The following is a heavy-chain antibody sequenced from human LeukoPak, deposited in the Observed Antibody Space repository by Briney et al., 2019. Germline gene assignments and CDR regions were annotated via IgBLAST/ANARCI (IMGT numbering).Heavy chain of an antibody. CDR1: GGSIRSYY. J-gene: IGHJ4*02. V-gene: IGHV4-59*01. CDR2: IYNTGST. D-gene: IGHD5-24*01. CDR3: ARAGEVRDGYKGTFDY. Sequence: SETLSLTCTVSGGSIRSYYWSWIRQPTGKGLEWIGYIYNTGSTVYNPSLKSPVTISVDTSKNQFSLQLSSVTAADTAVYYCARAGEVRDGYKGTFDYWGQGTLVTVSS.